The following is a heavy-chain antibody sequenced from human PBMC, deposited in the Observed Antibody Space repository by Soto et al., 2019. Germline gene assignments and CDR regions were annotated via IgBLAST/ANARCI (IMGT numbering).Heavy chain of an antibody. Sequence: QITLKESGPTLVKPTQTLTLTCTFSGFSLSTSGVGVGWIRQPPGKALEWLALIYWDDDKRYSPSLKSRLTITKDTSKNQVVLTMTNMHPVDTATYYCAHTKLRWLVKKYAFDIWGQGTMVTVSS. CDR2: IYWDDDK. D-gene: IGHD6-19*01. CDR1: GFSLSTSGVG. CDR3: AHTKLRWLVKKYAFDI. V-gene: IGHV2-5*02. J-gene: IGHJ3*02.